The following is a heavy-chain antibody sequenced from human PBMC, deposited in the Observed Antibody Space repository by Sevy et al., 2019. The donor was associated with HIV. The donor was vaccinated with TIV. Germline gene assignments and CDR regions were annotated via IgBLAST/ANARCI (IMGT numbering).Heavy chain of an antibody. Sequence: GGSLRLSCAASGFDFSNAWMTWVRQAPGKGLEWVGHIKSITDGGTTDYGAVVKGRFTISRHDSKNTLYLQMNSLKIEDTAVHYPSTDLFWTSDWGQGTRVTVSS. D-gene: IGHD3-3*01. CDR1: GFDFSNAW. CDR3: STDLFWTSD. J-gene: IGHJ4*02. V-gene: IGHV3-15*01. CDR2: IKSITDGGTT.